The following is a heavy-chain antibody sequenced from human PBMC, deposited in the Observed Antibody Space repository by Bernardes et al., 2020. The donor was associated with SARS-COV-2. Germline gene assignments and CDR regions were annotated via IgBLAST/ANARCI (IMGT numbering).Heavy chain of an antibody. Sequence: SETLSLTCTVSGASISRFYWNWIRQAPGKGLEWIGYIYYSGSTNSNPSVESRVTLSVDTSKNQLSLKLNSVTAADTAVYYCARGPTSATWGYYYYLDVWGGGTTVTV. J-gene: IGHJ6*03. CDR3: ARGPTSATWGYYYYLDV. CDR2: IYYSGST. D-gene: IGHD1-26*01. CDR1: GASISRFY. V-gene: IGHV4-59*01.